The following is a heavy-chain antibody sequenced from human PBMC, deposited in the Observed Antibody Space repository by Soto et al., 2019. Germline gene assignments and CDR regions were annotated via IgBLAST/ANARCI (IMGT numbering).Heavy chain of an antibody. Sequence: QVQLQESGPGLVKPSETLSLTCTVSGGSISSYYWSWIRQPPGKGLEWIGYSYYSGSTNYNPSLKSRVTISVDTSKNQFSLKLSSVTAADTAVYYCVRHVTLHGDYEYWGQGTLVTVSS. J-gene: IGHJ4*02. V-gene: IGHV4-59*08. CDR3: VRHVTLHGDYEY. D-gene: IGHD4-17*01. CDR1: GGSISSYY. CDR2: SYYSGST.